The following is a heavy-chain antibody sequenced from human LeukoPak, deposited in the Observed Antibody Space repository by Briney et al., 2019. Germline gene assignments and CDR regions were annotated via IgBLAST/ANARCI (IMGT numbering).Heavy chain of an antibody. CDR2: ISSSSSYI. CDR3: ARDGVSSGDY. Sequence: GGSLRLSCAASGFTFSSYSMNWVRQAPGKGLEWVSSISSSSSYIYYADSVKGRFTISRDNAKNSLYLQINSLRAEDTAVYYCARDGVSSGDYWGQGTLVTVSS. V-gene: IGHV3-21*01. CDR1: GFTFSSYS. D-gene: IGHD6-19*01. J-gene: IGHJ4*02.